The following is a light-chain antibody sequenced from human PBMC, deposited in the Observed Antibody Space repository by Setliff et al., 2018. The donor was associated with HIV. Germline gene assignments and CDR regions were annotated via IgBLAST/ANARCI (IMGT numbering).Light chain of an antibody. J-gene: IGLJ1*01. CDR1: NIGAKS. CDR2: DDT. V-gene: IGLV3-21*03. CDR3: QVWDSSSDPNYV. Sequence: SYELAQPASVSVAPGKTARITCGGNNIGAKSVHWYQQKPGQAPVLVVYDDTERPSGIPERFSGSNSGNTATLTISRVEAGDEADYYCQVWDSSSDPNYVFGTGTKVTVL.